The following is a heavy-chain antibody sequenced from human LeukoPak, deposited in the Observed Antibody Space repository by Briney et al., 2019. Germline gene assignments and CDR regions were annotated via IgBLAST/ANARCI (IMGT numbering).Heavy chain of an antibody. CDR3: ARHSIVVVTAGYFDL. V-gene: IGHV4-38-2*01. Sequence: SETLSLTCAVSGYSISSGYYWGWIRQPPGKGLEWIGRIYHSGSTYYNPSLKSRVTISVDTSKNQFSLKLSSVTAADTAVYYCARHSIVVVTAGYFDLWGRGTLVTASS. CDR1: GYSISSGYY. CDR2: IYHSGST. D-gene: IGHD2-21*02. J-gene: IGHJ2*01.